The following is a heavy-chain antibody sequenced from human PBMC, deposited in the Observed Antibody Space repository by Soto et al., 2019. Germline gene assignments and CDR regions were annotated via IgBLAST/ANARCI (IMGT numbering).Heavy chain of an antibody. CDR3: ARLLTGNDMTLYYFDY. D-gene: IGHD5-12*01. Sequence: SETLSLTCTVSGGSISSYYWSWIRQPPGKGLEWIGYVYYTGKTKYNPSLESRITLSIDMSKNQFSLNVSSVTATDTAVYFCARLLTGNDMTLYYFDYWGQGALVTVSS. V-gene: IGHV4-59*08. J-gene: IGHJ4*02. CDR1: GGSISSYY. CDR2: VYYTGKT.